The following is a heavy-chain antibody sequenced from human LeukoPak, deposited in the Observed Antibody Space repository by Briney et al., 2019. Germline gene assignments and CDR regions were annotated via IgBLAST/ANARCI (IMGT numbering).Heavy chain of an antibody. J-gene: IGHJ3*02. CDR3: ASSHLVYDYGDPDAFDI. CDR1: GGTFSSYA. D-gene: IGHD4-17*01. Sequence: SMKVSCKXSGGTFSSYAISWVRQAPGQGLEWMGGIIPIFGTANYAQKFQGRVTITADESTSTAYMELSSLRSEDTAVYYCASSHLVYDYGDPDAFDIWGQGTMVTVSS. V-gene: IGHV1-69*13. CDR2: IIPIFGTA.